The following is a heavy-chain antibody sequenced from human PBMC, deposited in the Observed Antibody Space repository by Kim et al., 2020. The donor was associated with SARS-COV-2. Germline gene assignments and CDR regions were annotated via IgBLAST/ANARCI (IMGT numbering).Heavy chain of an antibody. CDR3: ARDLNDSSGYYYVGAFDL. Sequence: ASVKVSCKASGYTFTSYAMHWVRQAPGQRLEWMGWINAGNGNTKYSQKFQGRVTLTRDTSASTASIELSSLRSEDTPVYECARDLNDSSGYYYVGAFDLW. D-gene: IGHD3-22*01. J-gene: IGHJ3*01. CDR2: INAGNGNT. CDR1: GYTFTSYA. V-gene: IGHV1-3*01.